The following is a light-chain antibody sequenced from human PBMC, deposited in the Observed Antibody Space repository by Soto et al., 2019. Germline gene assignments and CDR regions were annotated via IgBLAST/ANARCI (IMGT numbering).Light chain of an antibody. Sequence: EIVLTQSPGTLSLSPGDTATLSCRASQSVTTNYLAWYQQKPGQAPRFLIYGASSRATGIPDRFSGSGSGTDFTLTISRLEPEDFAVYHCQQYGSLSWTFGQGTKVDIK. CDR2: GAS. CDR1: QSVTTNY. CDR3: QQYGSLSWT. V-gene: IGKV3-20*01. J-gene: IGKJ1*01.